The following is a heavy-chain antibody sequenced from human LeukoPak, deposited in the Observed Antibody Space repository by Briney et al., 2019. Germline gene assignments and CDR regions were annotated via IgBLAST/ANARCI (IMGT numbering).Heavy chain of an antibody. D-gene: IGHD2-2*01. CDR3: ARDHAYRTDY. CDR1: GFSFSNDW. Sequence: PGGSLRLSCAASGFSFSNDWMCWVRQAPGKGLEWAANINQDESKKYYVDSVKGRFTISRDNAKNSLYLQMSSLRAEDTAVYYCARDHAYRTDYWGQGTLVTVSS. V-gene: IGHV3-7*01. J-gene: IGHJ4*02. CDR2: INQDESKK.